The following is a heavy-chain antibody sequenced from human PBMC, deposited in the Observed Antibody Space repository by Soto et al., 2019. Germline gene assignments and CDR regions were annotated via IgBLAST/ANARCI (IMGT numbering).Heavy chain of an antibody. CDR1: GDSVTSGSYY. J-gene: IGHJ4*02. Sequence: SETLSLTCIVSGDSVTSGSYYWTWLRQPPGKGLEWIGYISYTGTTNYNPSLKSRVTMSVDRPKNQFSLNLTSVTAADTAVYYCARVISSRDEYFDYWGQGTVVTSPQ. CDR3: ARVISSRDEYFDY. CDR2: ISYTGTT. D-gene: IGHD2-2*01. V-gene: IGHV4-61*01.